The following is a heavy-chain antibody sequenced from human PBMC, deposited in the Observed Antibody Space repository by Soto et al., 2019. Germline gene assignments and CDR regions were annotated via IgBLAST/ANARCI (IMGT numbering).Heavy chain of an antibody. CDR2: INAGNGNT. CDR3: ARDPSYYGMDV. V-gene: IGHV1-3*01. J-gene: IGHJ6*02. CDR1: GYTFTSYD. Sequence: GASVKVSCKASGYTFTSYDINWVRQAPGQRLEWMGWINAGNGNTKYSQKFQGRVTITRDTSASTAYMELSSLRSEDTAVYYCARDPSYYGMDVWGQGTTVTVSS.